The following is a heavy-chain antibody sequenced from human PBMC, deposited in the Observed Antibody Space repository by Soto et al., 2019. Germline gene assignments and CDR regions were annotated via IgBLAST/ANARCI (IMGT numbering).Heavy chain of an antibody. CDR3: ARVIITIFGVVRYFDY. Sequence: QVQLVQSGAEVKKPGASVKVSCKASGYTFTSYAMHWVRQAPGQRLEWMGWINAGNGNTKCSQKFQGRVTITRDTSASTAYMELSSLRSEDTAVSYCARVIITIFGVVRYFDYWGQGTLVTVSS. J-gene: IGHJ4*02. D-gene: IGHD3-3*01. V-gene: IGHV1-3*01. CDR2: INAGNGNT. CDR1: GYTFTSYA.